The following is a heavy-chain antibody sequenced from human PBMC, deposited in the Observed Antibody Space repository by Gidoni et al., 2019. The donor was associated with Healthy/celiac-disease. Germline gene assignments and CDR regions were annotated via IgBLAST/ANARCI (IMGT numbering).Heavy chain of an antibody. CDR2: IIPIFGTA. CDR3: ARGHSSGYIGHNWFDP. CDR1: GGTFSRYA. J-gene: IGHJ5*02. D-gene: IGHD3-22*01. V-gene: IGHV1-69*01. Sequence: QVQLVQSGAEVKKPGSSVKVACKASGGTFSRYAISWVRQAPGQGLEWMGGIIPIFGTANYAQKFQGRVTITADESTSTAYMELSSLRSEDTAVYYCARGHSSGYIGHNWFDPWGQGTLVTVSS.